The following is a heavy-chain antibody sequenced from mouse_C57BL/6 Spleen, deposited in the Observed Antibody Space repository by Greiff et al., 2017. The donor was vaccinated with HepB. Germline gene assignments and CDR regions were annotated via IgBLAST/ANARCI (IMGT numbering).Heavy chain of an antibody. J-gene: IGHJ3*01. Sequence: EVQLVESGGGLVKPGGSLKLSCAASGFTFSSYAMSWVRQTPEKRLEWVATISDGGSYTYYPDNVKGRFTISRDNAKNNLYLQMSHLKSEDTAMYYCAREEGYYGSSAWFAYWGQGTLVTVSA. D-gene: IGHD1-1*01. CDR2: ISDGGSYT. CDR1: GFTFSSYA. V-gene: IGHV5-4*01. CDR3: AREEGYYGSSAWFAY.